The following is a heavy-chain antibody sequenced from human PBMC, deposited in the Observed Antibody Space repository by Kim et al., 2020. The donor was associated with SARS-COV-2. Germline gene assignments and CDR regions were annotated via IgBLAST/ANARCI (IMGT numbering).Heavy chain of an antibody. CDR1: GFTFGNYA. Sequence: GGSLRLSCAASGFTFGNYAMTWVRQVPGKGLEWVSSISHSGLSTYYGDSVKGRFPISRANSKNTLYLQMNSLGVDDTAVYFCAKDRDYSDSNVLDIWGQG. V-gene: IGHV3-23*01. CDR2: ISHSGLST. J-gene: IGHJ3*02. D-gene: IGHD3-22*01. CDR3: AKDRDYSDSNVLDI.